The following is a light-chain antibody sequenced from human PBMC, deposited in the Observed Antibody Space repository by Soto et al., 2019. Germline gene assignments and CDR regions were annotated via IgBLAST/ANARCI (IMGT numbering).Light chain of an antibody. CDR2: GAS. Sequence: EIVMTQSPVTLSVSPGERATLSCRASQSVSSNLAWYQQKPGQAPRLLIYGASTRATGIPARFRGSGSGTEFTLTISRLEPEDFAVYYCQQYGSSGTFGQGTKVDIK. CDR3: QQYGSSGT. CDR1: QSVSSN. J-gene: IGKJ1*01. V-gene: IGKV3-15*01.